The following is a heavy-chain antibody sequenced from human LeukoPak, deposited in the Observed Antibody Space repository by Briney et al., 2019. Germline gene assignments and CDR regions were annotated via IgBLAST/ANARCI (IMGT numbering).Heavy chain of an antibody. CDR3: GKTTTGYSSSQKPAWPVDY. D-gene: IGHD6-13*01. V-gene: IGHV3-23*01. CDR2: IFGSGGSA. Sequence: PGGSLRLSCEASGFTFGSYAMYWARQAPGKGLEWVAGIFGSGGSAHYADSAKGRFTISRDNSKNTVYLQINSLRAEDTAVYYCGKTTTGYSSSQKPAWPVDYWGQGTLVTVSS. CDR1: GFTFGSYA. J-gene: IGHJ4*02.